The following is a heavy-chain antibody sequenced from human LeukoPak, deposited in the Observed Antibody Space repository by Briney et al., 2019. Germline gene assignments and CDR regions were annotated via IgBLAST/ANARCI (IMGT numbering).Heavy chain of an antibody. CDR1: GGSISGYY. Sequence: SETLSLTCIVSGGSISGYYWSWIRQPAGKGLEWIGRIYTSGSTSYNPSLKSRVTMSVDTSKNQFSLKLSSVTAADTAVYYCAGGTTGTKVDYWGQGTLVTVSS. V-gene: IGHV4-4*07. CDR2: IYTSGST. D-gene: IGHD1-1*01. CDR3: AGGTTGTKVDY. J-gene: IGHJ4*02.